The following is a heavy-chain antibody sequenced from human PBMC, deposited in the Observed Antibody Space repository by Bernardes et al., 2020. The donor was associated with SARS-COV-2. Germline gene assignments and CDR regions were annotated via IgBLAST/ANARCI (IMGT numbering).Heavy chain of an antibody. CDR3: VRDLAGGRGS. J-gene: IGHJ4*02. D-gene: IGHD2-15*01. CDR2: LNEDGSIT. CDR1: GFTFSTYW. V-gene: IGHV3-74*01. Sequence: GGSLRLSCVVSGFTFSTYWMHWVQQAPGKGLEWVSRLNEDGSITTYADSVKGRFTISRDNAKNTLYLQMHSLRVEDTATYYCVRDLAGGRGSWGQGTLVTVSS.